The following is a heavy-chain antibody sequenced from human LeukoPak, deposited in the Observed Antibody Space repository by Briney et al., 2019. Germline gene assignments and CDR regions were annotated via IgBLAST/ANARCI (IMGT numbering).Heavy chain of an antibody. CDR2: INAIGSST. CDR3: AKGGFGSGSYYKVSFDY. CDR1: GFPFNNFG. Sequence: GGSLRLSCAASGFPFNNFGMSWVRQAPGRGLEWVSGINAIGSSTSYADSVKGRFTISRDKSRNTLSLQMNSLRAEDTAVYYCAKGGFGSGSYYKVSFDYWGQGTLVTVSS. V-gene: IGHV3-23*01. D-gene: IGHD3-10*01. J-gene: IGHJ4*02.